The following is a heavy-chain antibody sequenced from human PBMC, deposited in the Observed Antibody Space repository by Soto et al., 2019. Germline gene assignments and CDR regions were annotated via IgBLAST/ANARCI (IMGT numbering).Heavy chain of an antibody. CDR2: MNPNSGNT. D-gene: IGHD4-4*01. CDR3: ARGYDDYRNYYYYYYMDV. V-gene: IGHV1-8*01. Sequence: ASVKVSCKASGYTFTSYDINWVRQATGQGLEWMGWMNPNSGNTDYAQKFQGRVTMTRNTSISTAYMELSSLRSEDTAVYYCARGYDDYRNYYYYYYMDVWGKGTTVTVSS. J-gene: IGHJ6*03. CDR1: GYTFTSYD.